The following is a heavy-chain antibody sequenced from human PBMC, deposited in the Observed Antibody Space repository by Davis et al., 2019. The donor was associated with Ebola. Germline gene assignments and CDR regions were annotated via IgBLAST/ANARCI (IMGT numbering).Heavy chain of an antibody. J-gene: IGHJ4*02. Sequence: GESLKISCAASGFTFSSYAMNWVRQAPGKGLEWVSVIGSSGGSTYYADSVKGRFTISRDNSKNTLYLQMNSLRVEDTAVYYCAKVAPYYDFWSGFSPSDYWGQGTLVTVSS. CDR1: GFTFSSYA. CDR2: IGSSGGST. V-gene: IGHV3-23*01. D-gene: IGHD3-3*01. CDR3: AKVAPYYDFWSGFSPSDY.